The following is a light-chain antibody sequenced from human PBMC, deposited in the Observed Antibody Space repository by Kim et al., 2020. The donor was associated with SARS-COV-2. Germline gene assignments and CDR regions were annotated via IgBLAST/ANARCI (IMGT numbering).Light chain of an antibody. J-gene: IGLJ3*02. CDR1: SIGSKS. CDR3: QVWDSSSGHPM. V-gene: IGLV3-21*04. Sequence: LTCGGNSIGSKSVHWYQQKLGQAPVLVIYYDSDRPSGIPERFSGSNSGNTATLTISRVEAGDEADYYCQVWDSSSGHPMFGGGTQLTVL. CDR2: YDS.